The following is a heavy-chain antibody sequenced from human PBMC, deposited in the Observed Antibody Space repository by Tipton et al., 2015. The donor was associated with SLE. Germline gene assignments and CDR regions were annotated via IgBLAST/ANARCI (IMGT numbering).Heavy chain of an antibody. V-gene: IGHV1-18*01. J-gene: IGHJ4*02. D-gene: IGHD2-8*02. CDR2: ISAYNDNT. CDR3: ARECSGTGCLDY. CDR1: GYSFTSYG. Sequence: QLVQSGAEVKKPGASVKVSCKASGYSFTSYGISWVRQAPGQGLEWMGWISAYNDNTNYAQRFQGRVTMTTDTSTSTTYMELRSPRSDDTAIYYCARECSGTGCLDYWGQGTLVTVSS.